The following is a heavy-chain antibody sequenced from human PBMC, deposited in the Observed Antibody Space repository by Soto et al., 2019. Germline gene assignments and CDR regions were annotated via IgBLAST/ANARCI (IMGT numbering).Heavy chain of an antibody. Sequence: GASVKVSCKASGYTFTSDDINWVRQATGQGLEWMGWMNPKSGNTGYAQRFQGRVTMTRNTYISTAYMELSSLRSEDTAVYYCARGRGGHNYYYYGMDVWGQGTPVTVSS. D-gene: IGHD3-3*01. CDR2: MNPKSGNT. CDR3: ARGRGGHNYYYYGMDV. CDR1: GYTFTSDD. J-gene: IGHJ6*02. V-gene: IGHV1-8*01.